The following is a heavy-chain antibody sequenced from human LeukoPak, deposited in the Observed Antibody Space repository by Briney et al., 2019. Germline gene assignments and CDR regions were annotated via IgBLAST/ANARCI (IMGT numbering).Heavy chain of an antibody. CDR2: INHSGST. D-gene: IGHD3-22*01. J-gene: IGHJ4*02. CDR3: ARGLSGYDSSGYYGGWYYFDY. CDR1: GGSFSGYY. V-gene: IGHV4-34*01. Sequence: ASETLSLTCAVYGGSFSGYYWSWIRQPPGKGLEWIGEINHSGSTNYNPSLKSRVTISVDTSKNQFSLKLSSVTAADTAVYYCARGLSGYDSSGYYGGWYYFDYWGQGTLVTVSS.